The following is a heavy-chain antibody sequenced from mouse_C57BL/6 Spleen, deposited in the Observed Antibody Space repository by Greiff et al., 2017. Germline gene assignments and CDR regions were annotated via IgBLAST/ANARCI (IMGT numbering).Heavy chain of an antibody. V-gene: IGHV1-66*01. D-gene: IGHD1-1*01. CDR2: IYPGSGNT. CDR1: GYSFTSYY. J-gene: IGHJ2*01. CDR3: ARDYVEFDY. Sequence: VQLQQSGPELVKPGASVKISCKASGYSFTSYYIHWVKPRPGQGLEWIGWIYPGSGNTKYNEKFKGKATLTADTSSSTAYMQLSSLTSEDSAVYYCARDYVEFDYWGQGTTLTVSS.